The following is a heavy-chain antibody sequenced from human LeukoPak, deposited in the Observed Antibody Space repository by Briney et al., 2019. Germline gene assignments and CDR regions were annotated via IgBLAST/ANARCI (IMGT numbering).Heavy chain of an antibody. J-gene: IGHJ4*02. V-gene: IGHV4-30-4*01. D-gene: IGHD5/OR15-5a*01. CDR3: ARDRLREGFLDY. Sequence: PSETLSLTCTVSGGSISSGDYYWSWIRQPPGKGLEWIGYIYYSGSTYYNPSLKSRVTISVDTSKNQFSLKLSSVTAADTAVYYCARDRLREGFLDYWGQGTLVTVSS. CDR1: GGSISSGDYY. CDR2: IYYSGST.